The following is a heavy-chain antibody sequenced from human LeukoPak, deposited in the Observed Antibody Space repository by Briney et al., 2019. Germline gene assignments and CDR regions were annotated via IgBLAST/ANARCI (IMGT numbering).Heavy chain of an antibody. Sequence: SETLSLTCAVSGVSTSSYYWSWLRQPPGSGLEWIGCLYHSGKTIYNPSLKSRVTISVDTSKNQFSLMLNSVTAADTATYYCARHQKDSYDSIFHAFEIWGQGTMATVSS. D-gene: IGHD3-22*01. CDR2: LYHSGKT. CDR3: ARHQKDSYDSIFHAFEI. V-gene: IGHV4-59*03. J-gene: IGHJ3*02. CDR1: GVSTSSYY.